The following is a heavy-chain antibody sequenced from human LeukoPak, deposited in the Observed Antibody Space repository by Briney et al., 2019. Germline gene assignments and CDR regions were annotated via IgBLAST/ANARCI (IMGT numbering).Heavy chain of an antibody. J-gene: IGHJ3*02. CDR2: FDPEDGET. CDR3: ATPRRYCSGGSCYSLSEAFDI. Sequence: ASVKVSCKVSGYTLTELSMHWVRQAPGKGLEWMGGFDPEDGETIYAQKFQGRVTMTEDTSTDTAYMELSSLRSEDTAVYYCATPRRYCSGGSCYSLSEAFDIWGQGTMVTVSS. CDR1: GYTLTELS. V-gene: IGHV1-24*01. D-gene: IGHD2-15*01.